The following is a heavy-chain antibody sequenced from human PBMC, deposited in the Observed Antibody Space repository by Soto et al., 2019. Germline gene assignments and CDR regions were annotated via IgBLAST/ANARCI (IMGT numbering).Heavy chain of an antibody. J-gene: IGHJ6*02. V-gene: IGHV1-69*13. D-gene: IGHD1-1*01. Sequence: ASVKVSCKASGGTFSSYAISWVRQAPGQGLEWMGGIIPIFGTANYAQKFQGRVTITADESTSTAYMELSSLRSEDTAVYYCATPRYNWNDGYYYYGMDVWGQGTTVTVSS. CDR1: GGTFSSYA. CDR3: ATPRYNWNDGYYYYGMDV. CDR2: IIPIFGTA.